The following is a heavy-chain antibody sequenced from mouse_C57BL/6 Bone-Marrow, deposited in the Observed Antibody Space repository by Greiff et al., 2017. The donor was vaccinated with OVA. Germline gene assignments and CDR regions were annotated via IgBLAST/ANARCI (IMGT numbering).Heavy chain of an antibody. CDR2: IRSKSNNYAT. J-gene: IGHJ3*01. V-gene: IGHV10-1*01. Sequence: EVMLVESGGGLVQPKGSLKLSCAASGFSFNTYAMNWVRQAPGKGLEWVARIRSKSNNYATYYADSVKDRFTISRDESESMLYLQMNNLKTEDTAMYYCVRGSAWFAYWGQGTLVTVSA. CDR3: VRGSAWFAY. CDR1: GFSFNTYA.